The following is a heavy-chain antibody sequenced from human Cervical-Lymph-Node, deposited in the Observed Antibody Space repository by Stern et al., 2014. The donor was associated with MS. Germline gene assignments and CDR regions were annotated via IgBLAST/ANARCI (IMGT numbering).Heavy chain of an antibody. D-gene: IGHD6-13*01. Sequence: VQLVESAAEVKSPGASVKVSCKASGYKFANYVISWVRQAPGQGLEWMGGVSGYNGNTKYAQNVQGRVTMTTDSATNTAYMEMRSLRSDDTAMYYCARDEIAAAGTFLYTYNGMDVWGQGTKVTV. CDR1: GYKFANYV. V-gene: IGHV1-18*01. CDR2: VSGYNGNT. CDR3: ARDEIAAAGTFLYTYNGMDV. J-gene: IGHJ6*02.